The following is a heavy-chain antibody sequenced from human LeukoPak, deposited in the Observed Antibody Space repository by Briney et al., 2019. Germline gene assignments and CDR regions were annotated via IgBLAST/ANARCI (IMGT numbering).Heavy chain of an antibody. V-gene: IGHV3-23*01. J-gene: IGHJ4*02. CDR3: ARDVPYYYDSSGYYSPFDC. CDR1: GFTFSTYS. Sequence: AGSLTLSCAASGFTFSTYSMSWVRQPPGKGLEWVSYISCTGGRTYYADSVKGRFTISRDNSKYTVDLLMNRLRGEDTAIYYCARDVPYYYDSSGYYSPFDCWGQGTLVTVSS. CDR2: ISCTGGRT. D-gene: IGHD3-22*01.